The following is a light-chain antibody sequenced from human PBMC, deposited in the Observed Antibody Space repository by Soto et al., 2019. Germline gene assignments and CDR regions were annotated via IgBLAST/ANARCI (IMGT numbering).Light chain of an antibody. J-gene: IGKJ1*01. CDR3: QQYDSSSRT. Sequence: DVQMTQSPFTLSASVEDRVTISCRASQGSNNWLAWNQQKPGKAPKLLIYKASSLENGVPSRLSGSGTGTEFTLTDSSLQADEFATYYCQQYDSSSRTFGQGTKLEIK. CDR1: QGSNNW. CDR2: KAS. V-gene: IGKV1-5*03.